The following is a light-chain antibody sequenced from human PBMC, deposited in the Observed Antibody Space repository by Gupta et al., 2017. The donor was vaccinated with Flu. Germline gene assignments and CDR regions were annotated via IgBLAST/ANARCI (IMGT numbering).Light chain of an antibody. CDR3: KQSDSTPWT. Sequence: PTLLYAAARDRITITCLANKSINTYLHWYQQKPGKAPRLLIYAVSNRESGVPSRFSGSGSGTDFTLTISRLQPEDFGTYFCKQSDSTPWTFGQGTKVEIK. CDR1: KSINTY. V-gene: IGKV1-39*01. CDR2: AVS. J-gene: IGKJ1*01.